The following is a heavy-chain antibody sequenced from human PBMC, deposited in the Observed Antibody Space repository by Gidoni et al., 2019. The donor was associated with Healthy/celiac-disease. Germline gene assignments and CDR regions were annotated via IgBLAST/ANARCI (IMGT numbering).Heavy chain of an antibody. CDR2: ISYDGSNK. CDR3: ARDCSPFDWLLYPDY. V-gene: IGHV3-30-3*01. CDR1: GFTFSSYA. D-gene: IGHD3-9*01. J-gene: IGHJ4*02. Sequence: QVQLVESGGGVVQPGRSLRLSCAASGFTFSSYAMHWVRQAPGKGLEWVAVISYDGSNKYYADSVKGRFTISRDNSKNTLYLQMNSLRAEDTAVYYCARDCSPFDWLLYPDYWGQGTLVTVSS.